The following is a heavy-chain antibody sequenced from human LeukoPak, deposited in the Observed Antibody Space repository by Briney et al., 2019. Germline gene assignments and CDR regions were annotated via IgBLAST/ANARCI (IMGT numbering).Heavy chain of an antibody. J-gene: IGHJ4*02. CDR2: TYYRSKWSN. Sequence: SQTLSLPCAISGDSVSSYSAAWKWIRQSPSRGLEWLGRTYYRSKWSNDYAVSVKSRITINPDTYKKQFSLQLNSVTPDDTAVYYCARVVDSGGSYYRYSDYWGQGTLVTVSS. V-gene: IGHV6-1*01. D-gene: IGHD1-26*01. CDR3: ARVVDSGGSYYRYSDY. CDR1: GDSVSSYSAA.